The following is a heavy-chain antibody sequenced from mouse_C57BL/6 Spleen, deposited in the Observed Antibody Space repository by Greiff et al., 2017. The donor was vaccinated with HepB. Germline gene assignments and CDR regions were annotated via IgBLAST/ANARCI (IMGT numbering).Heavy chain of an antibody. CDR1: GYTFTEYT. V-gene: IGHV1-62-2*01. Sequence: QVQLKQSGAELVKPGASVKLSCKASGYTFTEYTIHWVKQRSGQGLEWIGWFYPGSGSIKYNEKFKDKATLTADKSSSTVYMELSRLTSEDSAVYFCARHEDRDYDYSYWYFDVWGTGTTVTVSS. CDR3: ARHEDRDYDYSYWYFDV. CDR2: FYPGSGSI. D-gene: IGHD2-4*01. J-gene: IGHJ1*03.